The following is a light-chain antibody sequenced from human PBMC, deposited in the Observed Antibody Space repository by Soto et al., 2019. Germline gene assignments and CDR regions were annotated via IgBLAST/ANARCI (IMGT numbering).Light chain of an antibody. Sequence: QSALTQPPSVSGAPGQRVTISCTGNNSNIGAGYDVHWYQQLPGTAPKLLIYGNINRPSGVPDRFSGSKSGASVSLAITGLQVEDEADYYCQSYDSSLSAWVFGGGTKLTVL. CDR2: GNI. V-gene: IGLV1-40*01. CDR1: NSNIGAGYD. CDR3: QSYDSSLSAWV. J-gene: IGLJ2*01.